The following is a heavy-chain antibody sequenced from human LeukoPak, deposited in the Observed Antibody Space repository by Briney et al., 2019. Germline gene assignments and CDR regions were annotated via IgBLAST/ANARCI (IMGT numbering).Heavy chain of an antibody. D-gene: IGHD5-18*01. CDR1: GFTFSNYG. J-gene: IGHJ4*02. CDR2: ISYDGSLK. V-gene: IGHV3-30*03. Sequence: PGRSLRLSCAGSGFTFSNYGIHWVRQAPGKGLEWVTAISYDGSLKYYADSVRGRFTISRDNSKNTLYLQTNSLTTDDTAIYYCARVSLERQLWLPFDCWGKGTPVTVSS. CDR3: ARVSLERQLWLPFDC.